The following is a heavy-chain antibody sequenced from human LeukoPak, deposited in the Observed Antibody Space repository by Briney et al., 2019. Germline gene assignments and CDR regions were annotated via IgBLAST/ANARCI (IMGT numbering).Heavy chain of an antibody. CDR3: ARGLGAWYFDL. D-gene: IGHD3-9*01. J-gene: IGHJ2*01. CDR1: GGSISSSSYY. V-gene: IGHV4-39*07. CDR2: IYYSGST. Sequence: SETLSLTCTVSGGSISSSSYYWGWIRQPPGKGLEWIGSIYYSGSTYYNPSFKSRVTISVDTSKNQFSLKLSSVTAADTAVYYCARGLGAWYFDLWGRGTLVTVSS.